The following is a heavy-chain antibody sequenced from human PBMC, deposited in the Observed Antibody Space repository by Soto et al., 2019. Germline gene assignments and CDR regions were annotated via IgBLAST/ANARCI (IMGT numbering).Heavy chain of an antibody. J-gene: IGHJ4*02. Sequence: GSLRLSCAASGFTFSDYYMSWIRQAPGKGLEWVSYISSSGSTIYYADSVKGRFTISRDNAKNSLYLQMNSLRAEDTAVYYCARDGPQGYYDSSGYYQGYWGQGTLVTVSS. V-gene: IGHV3-11*01. CDR2: ISSSGSTI. CDR3: ARDGPQGYYDSSGYYQGY. D-gene: IGHD3-22*01. CDR1: GFTFSDYY.